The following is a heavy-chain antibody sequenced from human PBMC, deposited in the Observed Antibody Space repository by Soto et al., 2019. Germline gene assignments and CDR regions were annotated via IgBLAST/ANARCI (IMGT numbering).Heavy chain of an antibody. V-gene: IGHV5-51*01. J-gene: IGHJ4*01. CDR1: GYTFTNYW. Sequence: GESLKISCKGLGYTFTNYWIGWVRQMPGKGLEWMGLIYPSDLDTRYSPSFQGQVTISADKSVSTAYLQWNSLKASDTAMYYCARDSGYGSGASVNHYLDYWGHGTLVTVSS. CDR3: ARDSGYGSGASVNHYLDY. CDR2: IYPSDLDT. D-gene: IGHD3-10*01.